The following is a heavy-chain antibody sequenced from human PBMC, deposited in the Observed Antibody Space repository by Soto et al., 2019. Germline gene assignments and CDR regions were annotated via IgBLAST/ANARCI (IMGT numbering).Heavy chain of an antibody. Sequence: SLRLSCAASGFTFSSYWMSWVRQAPGKGLEWVANIKQDGSEKYYVDSVKGRFTISRDNAKNSLYLQMNSLRAEDTAVYYCARSLYSGYDYYFDYWGQGTLVTVSS. V-gene: IGHV3-7*01. CDR1: GFTFSSYW. J-gene: IGHJ4*02. D-gene: IGHD5-12*01. CDR2: IKQDGSEK. CDR3: ARSLYSGYDYYFDY.